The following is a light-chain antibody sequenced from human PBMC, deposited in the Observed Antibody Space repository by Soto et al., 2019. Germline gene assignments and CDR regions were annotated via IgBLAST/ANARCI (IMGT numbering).Light chain of an antibody. CDR2: GAS. V-gene: IGKV3-20*01. J-gene: IGKJ1*01. CDR3: QQYGRSPWT. CDR1: QSVTNNY. Sequence: EFVLTQSPGTLSLSPVERATLSCMASQSVTNNYLAWYQQRPSQAPRLLIFGASSRAAGIPDRFSGSGSGTDFTLAIGRLEPEDFAVYFCQQYGRSPWTFGQGTKVDI.